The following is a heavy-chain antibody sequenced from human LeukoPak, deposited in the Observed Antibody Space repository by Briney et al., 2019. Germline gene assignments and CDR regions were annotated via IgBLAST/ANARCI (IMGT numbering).Heavy chain of an antibody. CDR3: ARDSLISYDSSGYYYPGAFDI. V-gene: IGHV3-21*01. CDR2: INSNNSYI. D-gene: IGHD3-22*01. CDR1: SFNLRTHS. J-gene: IGHJ3*02. Sequence: GGSLRTPRAGPSFNLRTHSLNLVRQAPREGPGGGSSINSNNSYISYADSVKGRFTISADNAKNSLYLQMNSLRPEDTAVYYCARDSLISYDSSGYYYPGAFDIWGQGTMVSVSS.